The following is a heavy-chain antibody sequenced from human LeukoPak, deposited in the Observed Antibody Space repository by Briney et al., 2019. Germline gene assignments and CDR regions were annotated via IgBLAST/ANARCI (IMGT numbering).Heavy chain of an antibody. CDR3: ARDNVPYSSSWFFDY. Sequence: ASVKVSCKASGYTFTGYYMHWVRQAPGQGLEWMGWINPNSGGTNYAQKFRGRVTMTRDTSISTAYMELSRLRSDDTAVYYCARDNVPYSSSWFFDYWGQGTLVTVSS. D-gene: IGHD6-13*01. CDR1: GYTFTGYY. V-gene: IGHV1-2*02. J-gene: IGHJ4*02. CDR2: INPNSGGT.